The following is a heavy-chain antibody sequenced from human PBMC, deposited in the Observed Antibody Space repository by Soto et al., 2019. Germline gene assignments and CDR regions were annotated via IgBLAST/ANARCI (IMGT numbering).Heavy chain of an antibody. V-gene: IGHV1-18*01. CDR3: ASVAPTARRFFNHDY. D-gene: IGHD6-6*01. Sequence: GASVKVSCKASGYTFTSYGISWVRQAPGQGLEWMGWISAYNGNTNYAQKLQGRVTMTTDTSTSTAYMELRSLRSDDTAVYYCASVAPTARRFFNHDYWGQGTLVTVSS. CDR1: GYTFTSYG. J-gene: IGHJ4*02. CDR2: ISAYNGNT.